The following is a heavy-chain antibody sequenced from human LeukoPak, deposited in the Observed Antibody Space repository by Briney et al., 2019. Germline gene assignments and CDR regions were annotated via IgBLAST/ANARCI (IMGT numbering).Heavy chain of an antibody. J-gene: IGHJ4*02. D-gene: IGHD3-10*01. Sequence: PGGSLRLSCTTSGFTFSNYAMSWVRQAPGKGLEWGSSISGSAITTYYADSVKGRLAISRDNSKNTLYLQMTSLRAEDTAVYYCAKDQRFGDLDDYRGQGTLVTVSS. CDR2: ISGSAITT. CDR1: GFTFSNYA. V-gene: IGHV3-23*01. CDR3: AKDQRFGDLDDY.